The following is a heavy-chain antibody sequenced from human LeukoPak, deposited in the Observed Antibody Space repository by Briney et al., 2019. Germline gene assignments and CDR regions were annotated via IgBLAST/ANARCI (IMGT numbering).Heavy chain of an antibody. V-gene: IGHV3-7*01. CDR2: IKQDGSEK. Sequence: PGGSLRLSCAASGFTFSSYWMSWVRQAPGKGLEWVANIKQDGSEKYYVDSVKGRFAISRDNAKNSLYLQMNSLRAEDTAVYYCARTAGMITFGGVIANWFDPWGQGTLVTVSS. J-gene: IGHJ5*02. CDR3: ARTAGMITFGGVIANWFDP. CDR1: GFTFSSYW. D-gene: IGHD3-16*02.